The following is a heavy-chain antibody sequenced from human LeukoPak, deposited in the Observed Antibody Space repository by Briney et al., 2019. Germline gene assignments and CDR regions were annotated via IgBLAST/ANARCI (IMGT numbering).Heavy chain of an antibody. CDR2: INPSRCST. J-gene: IGHJ4*02. CDR3: ARSPHWNYVAY. CDR1: GYTFTSYY. Sequence: SVKVSCKASGYTFTSYYMHWVRQAPGQGLEGMGIINPSRCSTSFAQKFQGRVTMTRDMSTSTVYMELSSLRSADKDVYYCARSPHWNYVAYWGQGTLVTVSS. D-gene: IGHD1-1*01. V-gene: IGHV1-46*01.